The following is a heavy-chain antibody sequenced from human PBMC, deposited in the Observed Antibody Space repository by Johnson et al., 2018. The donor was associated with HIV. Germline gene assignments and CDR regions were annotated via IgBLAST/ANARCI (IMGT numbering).Heavy chain of an antibody. J-gene: IGHJ3*02. CDR1: GFAFSSYG. D-gene: IGHD1-26*01. CDR2: IRYDGSNK. CDR3: ARDYREANAFDI. V-gene: IGHV3-33*08. Sequence: QMLLVESGGGVVQPGRSLRLSCAASGFAFSSYGMHWVRQAPGKGLEWVAFIRYDGSNKYYADSVKGRFTISRDNSKNTLYLQMNTLRAEDTAVYYCARDYREANAFDIWGQGTMVTVSS.